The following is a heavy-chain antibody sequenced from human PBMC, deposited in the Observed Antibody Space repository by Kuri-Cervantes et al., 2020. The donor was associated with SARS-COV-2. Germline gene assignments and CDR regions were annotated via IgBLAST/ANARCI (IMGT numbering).Heavy chain of an antibody. J-gene: IGHJ6*02. CDR1: GFTFSDYA. CDR2: ISSSSSYI. CDR3: ARGGYCSGGSCYSVYYYYYYGMDV. D-gene: IGHD2-15*01. Sequence: GESLKISCAASGFTFSDYAMHWVRQAPGKGLEWVSSISSSSSYIYYADSVKGRFTISRDNAKNSLYLQMNSLRAEDTAVYYCARGGYCSGGSCYSVYYYYYYGMDVWGQGTTVTVSS. V-gene: IGHV3-21*01.